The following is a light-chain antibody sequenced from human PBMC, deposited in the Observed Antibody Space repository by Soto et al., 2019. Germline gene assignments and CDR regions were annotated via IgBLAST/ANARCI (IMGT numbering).Light chain of an antibody. V-gene: IGKV3-11*01. Sequence: EIVLTQSPATLSLSPGERATLSCRASQSVSSYLAGYQQKPGQAPRLLIYDASNRATGIPARFSGSGSGTDFTLTISSLEPEDFAVYYCQQRSNWPPGTFGGGTKV. CDR2: DAS. CDR1: QSVSSY. J-gene: IGKJ4*01. CDR3: QQRSNWPPGT.